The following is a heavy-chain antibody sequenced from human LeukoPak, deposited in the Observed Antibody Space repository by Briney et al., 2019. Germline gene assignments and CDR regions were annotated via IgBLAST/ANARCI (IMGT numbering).Heavy chain of an antibody. CDR1: GFTFGNYW. V-gene: IGHV3-7*01. CDR2: IKEDGSEK. J-gene: IGHJ3*02. Sequence: GGSLRLSCAGYGFTFGNYWMAWVRQAPGKGLEWVANIKEDGSEKYYLDSVEGRFTISRDNAKSSVYLQMNSLRAEDTAVYYCAGSIFDIWGQGTMVTVSS. D-gene: IGHD3-10*01. CDR3: AGSIFDI.